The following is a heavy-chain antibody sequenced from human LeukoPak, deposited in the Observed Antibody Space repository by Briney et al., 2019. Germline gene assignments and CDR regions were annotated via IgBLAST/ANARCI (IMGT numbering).Heavy chain of an antibody. CDR3: ARGRRRGYSRNWFDP. J-gene: IGHJ5*02. CDR2: INHSGST. CDR1: GGSFSGYY. V-gene: IGHV4-34*01. D-gene: IGHD5-18*01. Sequence: TSSETLSLTCAVYGGSFSGYYWSWIRQPPGKGLEWIGEINHSGSTNYNPSLKSRVTISVDTSKNQFSLKLSSVAAADTVVYYCARGRRRGYSRNWFDPWGQGTLVTVSS.